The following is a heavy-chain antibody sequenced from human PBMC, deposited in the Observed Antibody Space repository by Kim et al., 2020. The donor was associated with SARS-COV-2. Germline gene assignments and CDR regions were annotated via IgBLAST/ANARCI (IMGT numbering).Heavy chain of an antibody. V-gene: IGHV3-33*05. J-gene: IGHJ5*02. D-gene: IGHD5-12*01. Sequence: GSLRLSCAASGFTFSSYGMHWVRQAPGKGLEWVAVISYDGSNKYYADSVKGRFTISRDNSKNTLYLQMNSLRAEDTAVYYCARDKIRGGWLRLWRGNWFDPWGQGTLVTVSS. CDR3: ARDKIRGGWLRLWRGNWFDP. CDR2: ISYDGSNK. CDR1: GFTFSSYG.